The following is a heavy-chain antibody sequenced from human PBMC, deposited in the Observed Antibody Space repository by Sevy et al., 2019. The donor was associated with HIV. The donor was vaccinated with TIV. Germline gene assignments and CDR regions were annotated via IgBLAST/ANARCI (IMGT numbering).Heavy chain of an antibody. V-gene: IGHV5-51*01. CDR1: EYNFTNYW. J-gene: IGHJ6*02. D-gene: IGHD6-6*01. CDR2: IYPGDSGT. Sequence: GESLKISCKGSEYNFTNYWNGWVRQMPGKGLEWMGIIYPGDSGTRYSPSFQDQVTISADKSISTAYLQWSSLKASDTAMYYCARISSSPRAYYYYFGMDVWGQGTTVTVSS. CDR3: ARISSSPRAYYYYFGMDV.